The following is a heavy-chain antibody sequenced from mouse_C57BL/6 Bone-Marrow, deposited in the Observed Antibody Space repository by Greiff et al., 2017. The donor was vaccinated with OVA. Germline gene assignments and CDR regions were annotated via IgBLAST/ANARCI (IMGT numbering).Heavy chain of an antibody. CDR3: ARGAYYDYGGFAY. CDR1: GYTFTSYW. J-gene: IGHJ3*01. CDR2: IDPSDSYT. V-gene: IGHV1-50*01. Sequence: QVQLQQPGAELVKPGASVKLSCKASGYTFTSYWMQWVKQRPGQGLEWIGEIDPSDSYTNYNQKFKGQATLTVDTSSSTAYMQLSSLTSEDSAVYYCARGAYYDYGGFAYWGQGTLVTVSA. D-gene: IGHD2-4*01.